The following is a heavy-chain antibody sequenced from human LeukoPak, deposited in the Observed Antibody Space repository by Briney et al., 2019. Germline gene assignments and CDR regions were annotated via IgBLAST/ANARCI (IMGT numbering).Heavy chain of an antibody. Sequence: GGSLRLSCAASGFTFTTYWMSWVRQAPGKGLEWVANIKQDGSEKLYVDSVRGRFTVSRDNAKNSLYLQMNNLRVEDTAVYYCARERGVWHWGQGTQVIVSS. V-gene: IGHV3-7*01. CDR2: IKQDGSEK. CDR3: ARERGVWH. D-gene: IGHD5/OR15-5a*01. J-gene: IGHJ4*02. CDR1: GFTFTTYW.